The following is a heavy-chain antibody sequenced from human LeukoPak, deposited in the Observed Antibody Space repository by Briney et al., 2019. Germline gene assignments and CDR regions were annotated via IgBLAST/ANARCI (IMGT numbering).Heavy chain of an antibody. CDR1: GYTFTTYA. Sequence: EASVKVSCKASGYTFTTYAIHWVRQAPGRSLEWMGRINAGNGDAKYSQNFHDIITITRDTSASTVYMELTSLRSEDTAVYYCGKSAPSGFDPWGQGTLVTVSS. CDR2: INAGNGDA. CDR3: GKSAPSGFDP. J-gene: IGHJ5*02. V-gene: IGHV1-3*01.